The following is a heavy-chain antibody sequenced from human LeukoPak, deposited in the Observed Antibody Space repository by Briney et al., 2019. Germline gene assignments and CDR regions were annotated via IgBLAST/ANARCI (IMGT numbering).Heavy chain of an antibody. J-gene: IGHJ3*02. Sequence: GGSLRLSCAASGFTSSSYAMHWVRQAPGKGLEWVTIISYDGTNKYYADSVKGRFTISRDNSKNTLFLQMNSLRAEDTAVYYCARSNYYDSRSWGFDIWGQGTMVTVSS. CDR2: ISYDGTNK. CDR1: GFTSSSYA. D-gene: IGHD3-22*01. V-gene: IGHV3-30*04. CDR3: ARSNYYDSRSWGFDI.